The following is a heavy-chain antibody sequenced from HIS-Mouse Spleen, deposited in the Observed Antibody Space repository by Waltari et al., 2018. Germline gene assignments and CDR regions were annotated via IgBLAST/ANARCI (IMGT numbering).Heavy chain of an antibody. V-gene: IGHV3-53*01. D-gene: IGHD2-21*02. J-gene: IGHJ4*02. CDR2: IYSGGST. Sequence: EVQLVESGGGLIQPGGSLRLSCAASGFTVSRTYMSLVCPAPGKGREWVSVIYSGGSTYYADSVKGRFTISRDNSKNTLYLQMNSLRAEDTAVYYCARDLHCGGDCYYFDYWGQGTLVTVSS. CDR3: ARDLHCGGDCYYFDY. CDR1: GFTVSRTY.